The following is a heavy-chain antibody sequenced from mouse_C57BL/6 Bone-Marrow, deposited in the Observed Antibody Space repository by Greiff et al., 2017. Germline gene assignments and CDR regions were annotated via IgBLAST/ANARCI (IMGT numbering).Heavy chain of an antibody. CDR3: KITTGAY. CDR1: GFNIKDDY. J-gene: IGHJ3*01. V-gene: IGHV14-4*01. D-gene: IGHD1-1*01. CDR2: IDPENGDT. Sequence: VQLQQSGAELVRPGASVKLSCTASGFNIKDDYMHWVKQRPEQGLEWIGWIDPENGDTEYASKFHGKATITAYTSSNTAYLQLSILTSEDTAVYYCKITTGAYWGQGTLVTVSA.